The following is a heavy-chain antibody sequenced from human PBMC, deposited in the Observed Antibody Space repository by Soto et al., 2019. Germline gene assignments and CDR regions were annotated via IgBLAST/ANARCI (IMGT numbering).Heavy chain of an antibody. CDR1: GFFISSGNY. Sequence: ASETLSLTCAVSGFFISSGNYWGWIRKPPGKGLEWIGSIFHGGNTYYNPSLKSRVTISVDMSKNQFSLKLNSVTAADTAVYYCARARWYDAFDVWGQGTEVTVS. J-gene: IGHJ3*01. CDR2: IFHGGNT. CDR3: ARARWYDAFDV. D-gene: IGHD2-15*01. V-gene: IGHV4-38-2*01.